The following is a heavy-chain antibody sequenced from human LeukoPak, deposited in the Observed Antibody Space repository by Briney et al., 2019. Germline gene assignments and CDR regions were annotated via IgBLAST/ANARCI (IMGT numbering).Heavy chain of an antibody. D-gene: IGHD3-22*01. CDR2: IYSGGST. CDR3: ATQPYYYDSSGYY. J-gene: IGHJ4*02. Sequence: PGGSLRLSCAASGFTVSSNYMSWVRQAPGKGLEWVSVIYSGGSTYYADSVKGRFTISRDNSKNTLYLQMNSLRAEDTAVYYCATQPYYYDSSGYYWGQGTLVTVSS. V-gene: IGHV3-66*01. CDR1: GFTVSSNY.